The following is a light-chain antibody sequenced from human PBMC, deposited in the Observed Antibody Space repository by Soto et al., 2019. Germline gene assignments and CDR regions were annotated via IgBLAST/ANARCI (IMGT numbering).Light chain of an antibody. V-gene: IGKV1-9*01. CDR1: QGISSY. CDR3: QQLNSYPLT. Sequence: DIQLTQSPSFLSASVGDRVTITCRAIQGISSYLAWYQQKPGKAPKLLIYAASTLQSGVPSRFSGSGSGTEFTLTISCLQAEDFATYYCQQLNSYPLTFGQGTKVDIK. CDR2: AAS. J-gene: IGKJ1*01.